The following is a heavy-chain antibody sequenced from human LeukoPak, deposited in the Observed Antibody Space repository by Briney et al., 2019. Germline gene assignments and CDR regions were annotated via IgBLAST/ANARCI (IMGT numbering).Heavy chain of an antibody. CDR1: GGSITNSY. V-gene: IGHV4-59*08. CDR2: ISYGGST. Sequence: SETLSLTCTVSGGSITNSYWNWIRQPPGGGLEWIGRISYGGSTNYNPSLKSRVIISRDTSKNQFSLELTSVTAADTAIYYCAKRIIEARENGDSNWLDPWGQGTLVTVSS. D-gene: IGHD4-17*01. CDR3: AKRIIEARENGDSNWLDP. J-gene: IGHJ5*01.